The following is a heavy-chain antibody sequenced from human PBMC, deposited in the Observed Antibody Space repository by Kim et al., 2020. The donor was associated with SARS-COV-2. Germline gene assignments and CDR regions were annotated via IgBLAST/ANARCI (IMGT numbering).Heavy chain of an antibody. CDR2: INHSGST. CDR3: ARGLGIAAAGPFDP. J-gene: IGHJ5*02. V-gene: IGHV4-34*01. CDR1: GGSFSGYY. D-gene: IGHD6-13*01. Sequence: SETLSLTCAVYGGSFSGYYWSWIRQPPGKGLEWIGEINHSGSTNYNPSLKSRVTISVDTSKNQFSLKLSSVTAADTAVYYCARGLGIAAAGPFDPWGQGTLVTVSS.